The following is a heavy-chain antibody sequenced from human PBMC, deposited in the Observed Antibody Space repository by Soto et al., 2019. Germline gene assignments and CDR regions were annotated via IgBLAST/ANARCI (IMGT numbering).Heavy chain of an antibody. CDR2: IKPISDIT. CDR3: ARDPSTINKLIGVWFDP. CDR1: GDTLGGFT. V-gene: IGHV1-69*01. J-gene: IGHJ5*02. Sequence: QIRLVQSGAEVQKPGSSVRVSCKASGDTLGGFTINWVRQAPGQGLEGRGGIKPISDITNYAQRFQGRVTFTADASTSTVYLELSSLRSEDTAMYYCARDPSTINKLIGVWFDPWGQGTLVTVSS. D-gene: IGHD4-4*01.